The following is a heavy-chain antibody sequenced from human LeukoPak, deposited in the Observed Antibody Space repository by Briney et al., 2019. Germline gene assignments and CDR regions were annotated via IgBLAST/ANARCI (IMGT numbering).Heavy chain of an antibody. J-gene: IGHJ5*02. CDR2: INHSGST. D-gene: IGHD2-2*01. CDR1: GGSFSGYY. V-gene: IGHV4-34*01. CDR3: ARPRYQLLKTRGGWFDP. Sequence: SETLSLTCAVYGGSFSGYYWSWIRQPPGKGLEWIGEINHSGSTNYNPSLKSRVTISVDTSKNQFSLKLSSVTAADAAVYYCARPRYQLLKTRGGWFDPWGQGTLVTVSS.